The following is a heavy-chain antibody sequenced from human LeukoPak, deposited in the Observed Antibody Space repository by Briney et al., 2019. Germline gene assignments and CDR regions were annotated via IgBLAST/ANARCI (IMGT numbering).Heavy chain of an antibody. CDR1: GFTFTNYW. V-gene: IGHV1-46*01. CDR3: ARDNSVSDEAWWLDP. Sequence: GASVKVSCKAFGFTFTNYWMHWVRQAPGQGLEWMGVISPRGDSASYAQKFQGRLIMTRDTSTTTLYMDPSSLRSDDTAVYYCARDNSVSDEAWWLDPWGQGTLVTVSS. J-gene: IGHJ5*02. CDR2: ISPRGDSA. D-gene: IGHD2/OR15-2a*01.